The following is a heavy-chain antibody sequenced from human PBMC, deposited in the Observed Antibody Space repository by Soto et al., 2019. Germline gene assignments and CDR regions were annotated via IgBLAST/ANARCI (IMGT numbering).Heavy chain of an antibody. CDR1: GFTFRDYS. Sequence: PGGSLKLSCAGSGFTFRDYSMTWSRQAQGKGLEWVSDISGSGGSTYYADSVKGRFTISRENTKNTLYLQMNSLRAEDTAVYYCAKRCYYDSSGYYCPFDYWGQGTLVTVSS. J-gene: IGHJ4*02. CDR3: AKRCYYDSSGYYCPFDY. CDR2: ISGSGGST. D-gene: IGHD3-22*01. V-gene: IGHV3-23*01.